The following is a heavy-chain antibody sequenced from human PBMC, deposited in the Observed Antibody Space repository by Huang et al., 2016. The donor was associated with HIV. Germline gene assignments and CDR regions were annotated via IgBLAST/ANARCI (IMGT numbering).Heavy chain of an antibody. Sequence: QVQLVQSGAEVKNPGSSLRVSCRASGDTFRKYAIRWVGQAPGKGLEWMVGKILILGEPKDEQKVQGRITSTAQESTSTIYVELSRLTFQDTAIYYCARGLWDSTWDGTDWLLRHFDSWGLGTLVTISS. J-gene: IGHJ4*02. CDR1: GDTFRKYA. CDR3: ARGLWDSTWDGTDWLLRHFDS. V-gene: IGHV1-69*13. CDR2: KILILGEP. D-gene: IGHD1-26*01.